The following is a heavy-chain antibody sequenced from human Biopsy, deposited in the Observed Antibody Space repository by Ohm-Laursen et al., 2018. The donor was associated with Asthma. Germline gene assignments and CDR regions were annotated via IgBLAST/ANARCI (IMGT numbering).Heavy chain of an antibody. V-gene: IGHV1-69*13. Sequence: EASVKVSCKPLGGTFNTYVIGWVRQAPGQGLEWMGGISSVFGTTTYPQKFQDRVTITADDSTSTVYMELSSLRSEDTAVYYCARKAGSCISRTCYSLDFWGQGTLVTVSS. CDR2: ISSVFGTT. CDR1: GGTFNTYV. CDR3: ARKAGSCISRTCYSLDF. J-gene: IGHJ4*02. D-gene: IGHD2-2*01.